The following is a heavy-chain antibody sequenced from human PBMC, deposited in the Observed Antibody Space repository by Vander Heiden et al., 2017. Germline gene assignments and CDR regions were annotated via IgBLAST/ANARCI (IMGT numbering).Heavy chain of an antibody. CDR1: GGSLSTNNW. Sequence: QAQLPESGPGLVKPWGTLSVTCAVSGGSLSTNNWWSWAGQPPGKGLEWIGEVFHSGKTNYNPSLKRRAAISIYSSKNQISLKLSSVTAADTAVYYCARAPSFYYPNNGDYEALYFDYWGQGTLVTVSS. V-gene: IGHV4-4*02. D-gene: IGHD3-22*01. J-gene: IGHJ4*02. CDR2: VFHSGKT. CDR3: ARAPSFYYPNNGDYEALYFDY.